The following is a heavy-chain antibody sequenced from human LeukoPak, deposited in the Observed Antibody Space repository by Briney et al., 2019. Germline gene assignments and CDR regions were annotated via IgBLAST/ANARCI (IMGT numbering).Heavy chain of an antibody. J-gene: IGHJ4*02. CDR2: ITGDGEYT. D-gene: IGHD2-15*01. CDR3: AKGTLGSCSGGSCYPLDY. CDR1: GFTFSSYA. V-gene: IGHV3-23*01. Sequence: PGGSLRLSCAASGFTFSSYAMAWVRQSPGKGLEWVSCITGDGEYTYHTDSVKGRFTISRDNSKNTLYVQMNSLRAEDTAVYYCAKGTLGSCSGGSCYPLDYWGQGTLVTVSS.